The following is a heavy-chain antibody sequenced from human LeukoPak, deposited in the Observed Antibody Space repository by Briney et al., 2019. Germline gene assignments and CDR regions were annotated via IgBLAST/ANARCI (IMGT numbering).Heavy chain of an antibody. V-gene: IGHV1-2*02. CDR3: ARDKYYYDSSGQFDY. J-gene: IGHJ4*02. CDR1: GYTFTGYY. Sequence: ASVKVSCKAFGYTFTGYYMHWLRQAPGQGLEWMGWIDPNSGGTNYAQKFQGRVTMTRDTSISTAYMELSRLRSDDTAVYYCARDKYYYDSSGQFDYWGQGTLVTVSS. CDR2: IDPNSGGT. D-gene: IGHD3-22*01.